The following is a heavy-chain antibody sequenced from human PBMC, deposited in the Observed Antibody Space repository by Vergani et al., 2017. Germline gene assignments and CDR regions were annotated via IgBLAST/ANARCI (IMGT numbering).Heavy chain of an antibody. V-gene: IGHV4-31*03. Sequence: QVQLQESGPGLVKPSQTLSLTCTVSGGSISSGGYYWSWIRQPPGKGLEWIGYIYYSGSTYYNPSLKSRVTISVDTSKNQFSLKLSSVTAADTAVYYCARDIIPGVHSSANMFDPGGQGTLVTVSS. CDR2: IYYSGST. CDR3: ARDIIPGVHSSANMFDP. J-gene: IGHJ5*02. CDR1: GGSISSGGYY. D-gene: IGHD2-21*01.